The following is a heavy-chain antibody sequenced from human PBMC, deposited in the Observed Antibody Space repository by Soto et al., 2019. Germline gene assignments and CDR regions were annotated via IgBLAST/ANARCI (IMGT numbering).Heavy chain of an antibody. V-gene: IGHV4-59*01. CDR1: GGSIGGYY. CDR2: ILYSGNT. J-gene: IGHJ5*01. D-gene: IGHD1-20*01. CDR3: AKSRGITGTTFNWFDS. Sequence: PSETLSLTCNVSGGSIGGYYWNWIRQSPGRGLEWIGSILYSGNTNYNPSLSSRVTISVDPSKNQFYLKVHSVNAADTAIYYCAKSRGITGTTFNWFDSWGQGTQVTVSS.